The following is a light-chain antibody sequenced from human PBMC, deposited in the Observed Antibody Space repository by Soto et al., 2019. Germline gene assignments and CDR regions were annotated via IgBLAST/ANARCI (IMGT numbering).Light chain of an antibody. Sequence: DIQMTQSPSTLSASVGDRVTITCRASQSISSWLAWYQQKPGKAPKVLIYKASSLESGVPSRFSGSGSGTEFTLTISSLQPDYFATYYCQHYNNYPWTFGQGTKVEIK. CDR1: QSISSW. V-gene: IGKV1-5*03. J-gene: IGKJ1*01. CDR3: QHYNNYPWT. CDR2: KAS.